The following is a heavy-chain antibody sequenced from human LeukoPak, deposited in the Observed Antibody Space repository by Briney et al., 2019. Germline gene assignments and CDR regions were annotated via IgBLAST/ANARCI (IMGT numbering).Heavy chain of an antibody. Sequence: SETLSLTCAVYGGSFSGYYWSWIRQPPGKGLEWIGEINHSGSTNYNPSLKSRVTISVDTSKNQFSLKLSSVTAADTAVYYCARVGTSGYELYYFDYWGQGILVTASS. D-gene: IGHD5-12*01. CDR2: INHSGST. J-gene: IGHJ4*02. V-gene: IGHV4-34*01. CDR1: GGSFSGYY. CDR3: ARVGTSGYELYYFDY.